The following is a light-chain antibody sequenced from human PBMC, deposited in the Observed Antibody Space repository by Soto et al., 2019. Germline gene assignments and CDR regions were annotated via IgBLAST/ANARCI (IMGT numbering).Light chain of an antibody. Sequence: EIVMTQSPATLSVSPGEGATVSCRASQSVSSNLAWYQQKPGQAPRLLIYGASTRATGIPARFSGSGSGTEFTLTISSLQSEDFATYYCQQYNSYWLTFGGGTKVEIK. CDR2: GAS. CDR3: QQYNSYWLT. V-gene: IGKV3-15*01. J-gene: IGKJ4*01. CDR1: QSVSSN.